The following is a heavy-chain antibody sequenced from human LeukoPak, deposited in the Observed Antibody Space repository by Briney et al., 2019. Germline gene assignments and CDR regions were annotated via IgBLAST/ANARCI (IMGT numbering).Heavy chain of an antibody. J-gene: IGHJ6*03. CDR1: GGTFSSYA. CDR2: IIPIFGTA. Sequence: ASVKVSCKASGGTFSSYAISWVRQAPGQGLEWMGGIIPIFGTANYAQKFQGRVTITADESTSTAYMELSSLRSEDTAVYYCARGATMVRGVDLYYYYYMDVWGKGTTVTISS. CDR3: ARGATMVRGVDLYYYYYMDV. D-gene: IGHD3-10*01. V-gene: IGHV1-69*13.